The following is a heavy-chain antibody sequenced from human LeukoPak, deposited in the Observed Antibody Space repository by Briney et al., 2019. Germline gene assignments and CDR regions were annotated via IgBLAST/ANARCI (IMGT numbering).Heavy chain of an antibody. CDR2: IKQDGSEK. CDR3: ARDRTFAS. Sequence: GGSLRLSCAASGFTFSSYWMTWVRQAPGRGLEWVASIKQDGSEKYYVDSVKGRFTISRDDAKNSLYLQMNSLRAEDTGVYYCARDRTFASWGQGTLVTVSS. D-gene: IGHD3-16*01. CDR1: GFTFSSYW. J-gene: IGHJ4*02. V-gene: IGHV3-7*01.